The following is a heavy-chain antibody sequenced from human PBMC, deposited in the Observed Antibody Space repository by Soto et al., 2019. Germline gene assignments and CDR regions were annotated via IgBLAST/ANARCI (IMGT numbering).Heavy chain of an antibody. CDR1: GLAFNHYY. V-gene: IGHV3-11*05. J-gene: IGHJ6*02. CDR2: ISSSGDYT. Sequence: QVQLLESGGGLVKPGGSLRLSCAASGLAFNHYYMSWIRPAPGKGLEWVSYISSSGDYTKYSDSVLGRFTISRDNAKSSLYLQMHRLRAEDTAVYYWTRELDGIDVWGQGTTVTFS. CDR3: TRELDGIDV.